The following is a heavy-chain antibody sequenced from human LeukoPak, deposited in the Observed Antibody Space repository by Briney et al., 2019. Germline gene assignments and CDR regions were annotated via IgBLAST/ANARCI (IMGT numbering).Heavy chain of an antibody. Sequence: GGSLRLSCAASGFSFSAYSINWVRQAPGKGLEWVSSISPSSSYIHYADSVKGRFTISRDNAKNSLSLQMNSLRAEDTAVYYCAGGRGCSSMSCYPDYWGQGTLVTVSS. CDR2: ISPSSSYI. V-gene: IGHV3-21*01. D-gene: IGHD2-2*01. J-gene: IGHJ4*02. CDR1: GFSFSAYS. CDR3: AGGRGCSSMSCYPDY.